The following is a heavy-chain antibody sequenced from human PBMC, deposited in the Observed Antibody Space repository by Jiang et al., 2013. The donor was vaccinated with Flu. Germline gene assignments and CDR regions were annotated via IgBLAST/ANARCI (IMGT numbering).Heavy chain of an antibody. CDR3: ARGYCSSSSSCYNDFDY. CDR2: LILVTLIP. J-gene: IGHJ4*02. CDR1: GYSFTATG. V-gene: IGHV5-10-1*01. D-gene: IGHD2-2*02. Sequence: EVKKPGESLRISCKGSGYSFTATGSAGCARCPGKAWSGWGGLILVTLIPTTGRPSQGHVTISTDKSISTAYLQWSSLKASDTAMYYCARGYCSSSSSCYNDFDYWGQGTLVTVSS.